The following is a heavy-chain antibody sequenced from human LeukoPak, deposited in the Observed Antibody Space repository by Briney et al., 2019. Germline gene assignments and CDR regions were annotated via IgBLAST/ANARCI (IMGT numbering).Heavy chain of an antibody. V-gene: IGHV3-7*01. J-gene: IGHJ4*02. Sequence: GGSLRLSCAASGFTFSSYAMTWVRQAPGKGLEWVANIKQDGSEKFYVDSVKGRFTISRDNAKNSVYLQMSSLRAEDTAVYYCARDMGLGYCSGGSCGKFDYWGQGTLVTVSS. CDR3: ARDMGLGYCSGGSCGKFDY. CDR2: IKQDGSEK. D-gene: IGHD2-15*01. CDR1: GFTFSSYA.